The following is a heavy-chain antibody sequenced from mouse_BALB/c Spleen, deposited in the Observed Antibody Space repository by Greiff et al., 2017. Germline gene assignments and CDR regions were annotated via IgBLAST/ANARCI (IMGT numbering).Heavy chain of an antibody. V-gene: IGHV5-6-4*01. CDR1: GFTFSSYT. J-gene: IGHJ2*01. CDR3: TRDPVSTMITTAYFDY. D-gene: IGHD2-4*01. Sequence: DVKLVESGGGLVKPGGSLKLSCAASGFTFSSYTMSWVRQTPEKRLEWVATISSGGSYTYYPDSVKGRFTISRDNAKNTLYLQMSSLKSEDTAMYYCTRDPVSTMITTAYFDYWGQGTTLTVSS. CDR2: ISSGGSYT.